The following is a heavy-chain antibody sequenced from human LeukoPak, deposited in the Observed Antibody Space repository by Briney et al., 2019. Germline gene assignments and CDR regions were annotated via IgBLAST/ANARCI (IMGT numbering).Heavy chain of an antibody. CDR1: GGSFSGYY. J-gene: IGHJ4*02. CDR2: INHSGST. CDR3: AREISVAGKSGLGFDY. D-gene: IGHD6-19*01. Sequence: SETLSLTCAVYGGSFSGYYWSWIRQPPGKGLEWIGEINHSGSTNYNPSLKSRVTISVDTSKNQFSLKLSSVTAADTAVYYCAREISVAGKSGLGFDYWGQGTLVTVSS. V-gene: IGHV4-34*01.